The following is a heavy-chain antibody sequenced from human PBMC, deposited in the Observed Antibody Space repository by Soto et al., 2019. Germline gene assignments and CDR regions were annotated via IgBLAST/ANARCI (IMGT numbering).Heavy chain of an antibody. CDR1: GYTFTSYD. D-gene: IGHD3-10*01. J-gene: IGHJ6*03. Sequence: ASVKVSCKASGYTFTSYDINWVRQATGQGLERMGWMNPNSGNTGYAQKFQGRVTMTRNTSICTAYMELISLRSEDTAVYYCARGLRGRVTMVRGVNYYYYYMDVWGKGTAVIVSS. V-gene: IGHV1-8*01. CDR3: ARGLRGRVTMVRGVNYYYYYMDV. CDR2: MNPNSGNT.